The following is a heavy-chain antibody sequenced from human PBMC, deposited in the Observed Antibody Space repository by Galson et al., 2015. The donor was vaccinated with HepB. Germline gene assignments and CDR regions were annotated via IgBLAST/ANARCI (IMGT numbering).Heavy chain of an antibody. CDR3: ARQNSYGYPYYGMDV. CDR1: GYIFSSHW. V-gene: IGHV5-51*01. J-gene: IGHJ6*02. Sequence: QSGAEVKKPGESLKISCNGSGYIFSSHWIGWVRQMPGKGLEWMGIVFPGDSSTRYSPSFQGQVTISADKSISTAYLQWGSLKASDTATYYCARQNSYGYPYYGMDVWGQGTTVTVSS. CDR2: VFPGDSST. D-gene: IGHD5-18*01.